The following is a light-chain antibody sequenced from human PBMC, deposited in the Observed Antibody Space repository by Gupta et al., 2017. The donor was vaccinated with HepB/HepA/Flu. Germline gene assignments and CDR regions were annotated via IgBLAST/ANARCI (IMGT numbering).Light chain of an antibody. CDR3: QQNGSSPT. V-gene: IGKV3-20*01. Sequence: VLTQSQGTLHLSRGERATPSCRASQSVSSSYLVWYQQKPGQAPRLLIYGASSRATGIPDSFSGSGSGTDFTLTISRLEPEYFAVYYCQQNGSSPTFGGGTKVEIK. CDR1: QSVSSSY. CDR2: GAS. J-gene: IGKJ4*01.